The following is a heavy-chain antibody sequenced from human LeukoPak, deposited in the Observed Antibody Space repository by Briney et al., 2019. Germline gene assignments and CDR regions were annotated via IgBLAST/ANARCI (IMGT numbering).Heavy chain of an antibody. CDR1: GYTFTSYA. V-gene: IGHV1-3*01. Sequence: ASVKVSCKASGYTFTSYAMHWVRQAPGQRLEWMGWINAGNGNTKYSQKFQGRVTITRDTSASTAYMELSSLRSEDTAVYYCARDQSTVTTTRFDPWGQGTLVTVSS. D-gene: IGHD4-17*01. CDR2: INAGNGNT. CDR3: ARDQSTVTTTRFDP. J-gene: IGHJ5*02.